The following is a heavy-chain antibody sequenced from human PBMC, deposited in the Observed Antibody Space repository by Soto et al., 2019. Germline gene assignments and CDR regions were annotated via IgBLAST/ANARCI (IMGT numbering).Heavy chain of an antibody. CDR1: GYTFTSYA. D-gene: IGHD3-9*01. CDR3: VRDGLSSILRIEAGSNWFDP. Sequence: ASVKVSCKASGYTFTSYAMHWVRQAPGQRLEWMGWINAGNGNTKYSQKFQGRVTITRDTSASTAYMELSSLRSEDTAVYYCVRDGLSSILRIEAGSNWFDPWGQGTLVTVSS. J-gene: IGHJ5*02. V-gene: IGHV1-3*01. CDR2: INAGNGNT.